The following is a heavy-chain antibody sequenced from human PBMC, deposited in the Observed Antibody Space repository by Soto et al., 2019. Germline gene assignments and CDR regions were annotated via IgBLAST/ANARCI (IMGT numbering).Heavy chain of an antibody. J-gene: IGHJ3*02. Sequence: GGSLRLACAASGFTFSSYAMSWVRQAPGKGLEWVSAISGSGGSTYYADSVKGRFTISRDNSKNTLYLQMNSLRAEDTAVYYCAKDLSFETIFVVVIIDLGSRGAFDIWGQGTMVTVSS. CDR1: GFTFSSYA. V-gene: IGHV3-23*01. CDR2: ISGSGGST. CDR3: AKDLSFETIFVVVIIDLGSRGAFDI. D-gene: IGHD3-3*01.